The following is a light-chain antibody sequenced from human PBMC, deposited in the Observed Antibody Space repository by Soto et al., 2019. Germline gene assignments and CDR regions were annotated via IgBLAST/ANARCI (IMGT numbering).Light chain of an antibody. V-gene: IGKV3-15*01. J-gene: IGKJ2*01. CDR2: AAS. CDR1: QSVSSK. Sequence: EIVMTQSPATLSVSPGERATLSCRASQSVSSKLVWYQQKPGQAPKLLLYAASTRATDIPVRFSGSGSGTEFTLTISSLQSEDVAVYYCLQYKNSPYTFGQGTKLEIK. CDR3: LQYKNSPYT.